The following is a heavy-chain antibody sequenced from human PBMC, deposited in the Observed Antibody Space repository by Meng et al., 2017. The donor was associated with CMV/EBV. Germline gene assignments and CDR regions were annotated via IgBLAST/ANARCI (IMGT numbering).Heavy chain of an antibody. CDR2: ISAYNGNT. J-gene: IGHJ6*02. D-gene: IGHD3-9*01. Sequence: SVKVSCKASGYRFTSYGISWVRQAPEQGLEWMGLISAYNGNTNYAQKLQGRVTMTTDTSTSTAYMELRSLRSDDTAVYYCARGGIRYPYYYGMDVWGQGTTVTVSS. V-gene: IGHV1-18*01. CDR1: GYRFTSYG. CDR3: ARGGIRYPYYYGMDV.